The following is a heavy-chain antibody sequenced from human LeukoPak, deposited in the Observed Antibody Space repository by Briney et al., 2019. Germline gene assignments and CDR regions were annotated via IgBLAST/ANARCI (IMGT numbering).Heavy chain of an antibody. CDR2: IYTSGTI. CDR1: GGSISSYY. CDR3: ARPYYDSSGFAPEPYYFDY. J-gene: IGHJ4*02. D-gene: IGHD3-22*01. V-gene: IGHV4-4*07. Sequence: SETLSLTCTVSGGSISSYYWSWIRQPAGTALEWIGRIYTSGTITYNPSLKSRVTMSVDTSKNQFSLKLSSVTAADTAVYYCARPYYDSSGFAPEPYYFDYWGQGTLVTVSS.